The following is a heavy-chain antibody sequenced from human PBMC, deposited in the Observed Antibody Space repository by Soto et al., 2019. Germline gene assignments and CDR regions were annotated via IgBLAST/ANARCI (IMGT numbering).Heavy chain of an antibody. D-gene: IGHD3-22*01. Sequence: GESLKISCEGSGYSFTNYWIGWVRQMPGKGLEWMGIVYPRDSDTRYSPSFQGQVTISADKSISTAYLQWSSLKASDTAMYYCATLYDYDHQGPMDVWGQGTTVTVSS. CDR3: ATLYDYDHQGPMDV. CDR1: GYSFTNYW. CDR2: VYPRDSDT. V-gene: IGHV5-51*01. J-gene: IGHJ6*02.